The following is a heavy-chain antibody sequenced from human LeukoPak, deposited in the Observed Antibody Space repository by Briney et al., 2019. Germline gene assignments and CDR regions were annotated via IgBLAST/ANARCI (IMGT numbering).Heavy chain of an antibody. J-gene: IGHJ6*03. CDR1: GFTYSNYA. CDR3: ARYVRGSYFYMDV. CDR2: ISDSGENT. V-gene: IGHV3-23*01. D-gene: IGHD1-1*01. Sequence: PGGSLRLXCAASGFTYSNYAMTWVRRAPGKGLESVSSISDSGENTYYADSVKGRFTISRDNAKISLYLQMNSLRAEDTAVYYCARYVRGSYFYMDVWGKGTTVTVSS.